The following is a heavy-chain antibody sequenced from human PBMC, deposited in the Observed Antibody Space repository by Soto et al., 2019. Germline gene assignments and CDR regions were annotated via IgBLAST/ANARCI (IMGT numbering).Heavy chain of an antibody. CDR2: ISSSSSTI. Sequence: WGSLRLSCAASGFTFSSYSMNWVRQAPGKGLEWVSYISSSSSTIYYADSVKGRFTISRDNAKNSLYLQMNSLRAEDTAVYYCARVRVATARFDAFDIWGQGTMVTVSS. CDR1: GFTFSSYS. D-gene: IGHD1-26*01. J-gene: IGHJ3*02. V-gene: IGHV3-48*01. CDR3: ARVRVATARFDAFDI.